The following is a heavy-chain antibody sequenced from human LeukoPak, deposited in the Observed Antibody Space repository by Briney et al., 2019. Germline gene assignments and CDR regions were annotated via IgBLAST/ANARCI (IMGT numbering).Heavy chain of an antibody. D-gene: IGHD3-10*01. V-gene: IGHV4-38-2*01. CDR2: VSPSGST. CDR3: ASYLGGWHFQH. Sequence: PSETLSLTCAVSGYSITNGYYWGWIRQSPGKGLEWLGSVSPSGSTDSNPSLKSRLTISLDTSKNQISLMLSSVTAADTAVYYCASYLGGWHFQHWGQGTLVTVSS. CDR1: GYSITNGYY. J-gene: IGHJ1*01.